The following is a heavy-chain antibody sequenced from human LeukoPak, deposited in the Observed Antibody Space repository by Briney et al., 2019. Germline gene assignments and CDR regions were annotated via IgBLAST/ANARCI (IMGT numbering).Heavy chain of an antibody. J-gene: IGHJ6*02. Sequence: ASVKVSCKASGGTFSSYTISWVRQAPGQGLEWMGRIIPILGIANYAQKFQGRVTITADKSTSTAYMELSSLRSEDTAVYYCARDIGSAPTYYYYGMDVWGQGATVTVSS. CDR1: GGTFSSYT. V-gene: IGHV1-69*04. CDR2: IIPILGIA. D-gene: IGHD2-15*01. CDR3: ARDIGSAPTYYYYGMDV.